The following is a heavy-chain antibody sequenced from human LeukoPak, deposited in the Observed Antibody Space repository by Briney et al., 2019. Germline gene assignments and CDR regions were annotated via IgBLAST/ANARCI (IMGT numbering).Heavy chain of an antibody. CDR2: TKPDGSET. V-gene: IGHV3-7*01. CDR1: GFTFSTYW. D-gene: IGHD6-13*01. Sequence: GGSLRLSCAASGFTFSTYWMTWVRQAPEKGLEWVANTKPDGSETYYLDSVRGRSTISRDNGRNSLYLQMNSLRADDTAVYYCGKGGQSSSWFWVDWGQGTLVTVSS. J-gene: IGHJ4*02. CDR3: GKGGQSSSWFWVD.